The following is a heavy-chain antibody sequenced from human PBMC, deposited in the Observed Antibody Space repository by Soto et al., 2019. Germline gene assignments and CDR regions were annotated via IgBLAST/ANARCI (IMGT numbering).Heavy chain of an antibody. CDR3: AKDMHYDFWSGYYRTLDY. CDR2: ISGSGGST. Sequence: GGSLRLSCAASGFTFSSYAMSWVRQAPGKGLEWVSAISGSGGSTYYADSVKGRFTISRDNSKNTLYLQMNSLRAEDTAVYYCAKDMHYDFWSGYYRTLDYWGKGTLVTVSS. CDR1: GFTFSSYA. J-gene: IGHJ4*02. V-gene: IGHV3-23*01. D-gene: IGHD3-3*01.